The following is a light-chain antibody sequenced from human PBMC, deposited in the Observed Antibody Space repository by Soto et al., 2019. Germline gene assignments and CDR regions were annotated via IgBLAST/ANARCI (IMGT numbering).Light chain of an antibody. CDR1: SSNIGAGYD. Sequence: QSVLTQPPSVSGAPGQRVIISCTGSSSNIGAGYDVHWYQQLPGRAPKLLIYGSSNRPSGVPDRISGSKSGTSASLAITGLQAEDEADYYCQSYDNNLSGGVFGGGTKLTVL. CDR2: GSS. V-gene: IGLV1-40*01. CDR3: QSYDNNLSGGV. J-gene: IGLJ3*02.